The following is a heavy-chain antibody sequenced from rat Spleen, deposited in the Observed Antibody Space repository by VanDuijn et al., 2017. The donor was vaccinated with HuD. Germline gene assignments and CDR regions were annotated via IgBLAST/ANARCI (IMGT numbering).Heavy chain of an antibody. CDR3: ARKGYYPRRYFDY. J-gene: IGHJ2*01. D-gene: IGHD1-1*01. CDR1: GFTFSNYD. V-gene: IGHV5-29*01. CDR2: INYAGSNT. Sequence: EVQLVESGGGLVQPGRSMKLSCAASGFTFSNYDMAWVRQAPTKGLEWVATINYAGSNTYYRDSVKGRFTISRDNAKSTLYLQLESLRTEDTATYYCARKGYYPRRYFDYVGQGVMVTVSS.